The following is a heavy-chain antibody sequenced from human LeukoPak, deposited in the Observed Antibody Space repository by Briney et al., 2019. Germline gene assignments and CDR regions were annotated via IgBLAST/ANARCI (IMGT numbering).Heavy chain of an antibody. CDR1: GGSISSYY. CDR2: IYYSGST. D-gene: IGHD3-3*01. J-gene: IGHJ4*02. Sequence: SETLSLTCTVSGGSISSYYWSWIRQPPGKGLEWIGYIYYSGSTNYNPSLKSRVTISVDTSKNQFSPKLSSVTAADTAVYYCARVVITTFGVVIISRFDYWGQGTLVTVSS. V-gene: IGHV4-59*01. CDR3: ARVVITTFGVVIISRFDY.